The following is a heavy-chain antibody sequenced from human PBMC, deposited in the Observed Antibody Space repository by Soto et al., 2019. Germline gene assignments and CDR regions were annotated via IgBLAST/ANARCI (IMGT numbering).Heavy chain of an antibody. J-gene: IGHJ6*03. CDR3: ARHIRKIVVVPAATRISVWGYYMDV. CDR2: IYYSGST. Sequence: SETLCLTWTVSGGSISSSSYYWGWIRQPPGKGLEWIGSIYYSGSTYYNPSLKSRVTISVDTSKNQFSLKLSSVTAADTAVYYCARHIRKIVVVPAATRISVWGYYMDVWGKGTTVTVSS. CDR1: GGSISSSSYY. D-gene: IGHD2-2*01. V-gene: IGHV4-39*01.